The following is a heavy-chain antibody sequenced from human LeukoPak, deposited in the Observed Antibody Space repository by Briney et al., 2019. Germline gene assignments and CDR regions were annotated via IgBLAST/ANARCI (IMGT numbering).Heavy chain of an antibody. CDR1: GFTFSSYW. CDR3: ARDNGGREPHFPSWAC. Sequence: GGSLRLSCAASGFTFSSYWMSWVRQAPGKGLEWVANIKEDGSDKYYVDSVKGRFTISRDNAKNSLYLQMNSLRDEDTAVYYCARDNGGREPHFPSWACWGQGTLVTVSS. D-gene: IGHD2-8*01. V-gene: IGHV3-7*04. CDR2: IKEDGSDK. J-gene: IGHJ4*02.